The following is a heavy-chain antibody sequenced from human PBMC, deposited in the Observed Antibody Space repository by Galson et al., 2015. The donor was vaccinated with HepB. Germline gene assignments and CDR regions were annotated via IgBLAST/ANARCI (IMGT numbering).Heavy chain of an antibody. CDR1: GGSISSYY. D-gene: IGHD1-26*01. CDR2: IYYSGST. Sequence: TLSLTCTVSGGSISSYYWSWIRQPPGKGLEWIGYIYYSGSTNYNPSLKSRVTISVDTSKNQFSLKLSSVTAADTAVYYCARHIWGIVGAVDAFDIWGQGTMVTVSS. J-gene: IGHJ3*02. CDR3: ARHIWGIVGAVDAFDI. V-gene: IGHV4-59*08.